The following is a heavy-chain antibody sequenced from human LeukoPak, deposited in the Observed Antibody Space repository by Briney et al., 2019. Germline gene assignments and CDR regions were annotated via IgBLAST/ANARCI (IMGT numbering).Heavy chain of an antibody. Sequence: GGSLRLSCSASGFTFSSYAMHWVRQAPGKGPEYVSAISSNGGSTYYADSVKGRFTISRDNSKNTLYLQMSSLRAEDTAVYYCVMRKGAAAPDYWGQGTLVTVSS. CDR1: GFTFSSYA. CDR2: ISSNGGST. V-gene: IGHV3-64D*06. D-gene: IGHD6-13*01. CDR3: VMRKGAAAPDY. J-gene: IGHJ4*02.